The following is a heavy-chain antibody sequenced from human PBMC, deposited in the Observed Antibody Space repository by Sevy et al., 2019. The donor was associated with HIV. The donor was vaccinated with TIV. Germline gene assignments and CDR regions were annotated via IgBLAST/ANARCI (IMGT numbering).Heavy chain of an antibody. CDR3: AINWGWSWFDP. Sequence: SETLSLTCTVSGGSISSSSYYWGWIRQPPGKGLEWIGSIYYSGSTYYNPSLKSRVTISVDTSKNQFSLKLSSVTAADTAVYYCAINWGWSWFDPWGQGTLVTVSS. CDR2: IYYSGST. V-gene: IGHV4-39*01. CDR1: GGSISSSSYY. D-gene: IGHD7-27*01. J-gene: IGHJ5*02.